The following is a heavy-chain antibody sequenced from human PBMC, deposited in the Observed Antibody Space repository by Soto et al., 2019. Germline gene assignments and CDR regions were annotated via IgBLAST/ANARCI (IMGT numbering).Heavy chain of an antibody. CDR1: GFTFSSYA. J-gene: IGHJ5*02. CDR2: ISGSGGST. Sequence: EVQLLESGGGLVQPGGSLRLSCAASGFTFSSYAMSWVRQAPGKGLEWVSAISGSGGSTYYADSVKGRFTISRDNSKNTLYLQMNSLRAEDTAVYYCAKMFSIAARLKRNWFDPWGQGTLVTVSS. D-gene: IGHD6-6*01. V-gene: IGHV3-23*01. CDR3: AKMFSIAARLKRNWFDP.